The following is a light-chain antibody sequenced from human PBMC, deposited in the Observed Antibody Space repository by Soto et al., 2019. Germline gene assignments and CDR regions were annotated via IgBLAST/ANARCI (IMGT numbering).Light chain of an antibody. CDR1: QNINNY. V-gene: IGKV1-33*01. Sequence: DIQMTQSPSSLSASVGDRVTITCQASQNINNYLNWYQQKPGRAPKLLIYDASNVEAGVPSRFRGSGYGTDFTFTISHLQHEDLATYYCKQYENLPTFGHGTRLEIK. J-gene: IGKJ5*01. CDR2: DAS. CDR3: KQYENLPT.